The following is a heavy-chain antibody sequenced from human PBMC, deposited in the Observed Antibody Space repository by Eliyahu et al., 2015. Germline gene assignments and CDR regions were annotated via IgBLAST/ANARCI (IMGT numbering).Heavy chain of an antibody. D-gene: IGHD4-17*01. V-gene: IGHV3-23*01. CDR3: AKDGQGDYEAYYFDS. J-gene: IGHJ4*02. CDR2: MPGSGLYI. CDR1: GFTFSTFA. Sequence: EVQLLESGGGLVLPGGSLRLSCAASGFTFSTFAMGWVRQAPGKGLEWVSAMPGSGLYITYADSVKGRFTISRDNSKNTLYLQMNSLKVDDTAVYYCAKDGQGDYEAYYFDSWGQGTQVIVSS.